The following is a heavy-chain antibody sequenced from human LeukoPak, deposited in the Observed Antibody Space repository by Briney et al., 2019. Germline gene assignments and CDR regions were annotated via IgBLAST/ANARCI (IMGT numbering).Heavy chain of an antibody. D-gene: IGHD5-18*01. CDR1: GYTFTSYD. CDR2: MNPNSGNT. CDR3: AKDPGYSYGYGDY. J-gene: IGHJ4*02. V-gene: IGHV1-8*03. Sequence: ASVKVSCKASGYTFTSYDINWVRQATGQGLEWMGWMNPNSGNTGYAQKFQGRVTITRNTSISTAYMELSSLRSEDTAVYYCAKDPGYSYGYGDYWGQGTLVTVSS.